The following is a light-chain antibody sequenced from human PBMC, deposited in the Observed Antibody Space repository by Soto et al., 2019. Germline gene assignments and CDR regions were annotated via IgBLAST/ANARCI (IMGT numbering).Light chain of an antibody. CDR3: LLSYSGAPYV. J-gene: IGLJ1*01. Sequence: QAVVTQEPSLTGSPGGTVTLTCGSSTGAVTSGHYPYWFQQKPGQAPRTLIYDTSNKHSWTPARFSGSLLGGKAALTLSGAQPEDEAEYYCLLSYSGAPYVFGTGTKLTVL. V-gene: IGLV7-46*01. CDR1: TGAVTSGHY. CDR2: DTS.